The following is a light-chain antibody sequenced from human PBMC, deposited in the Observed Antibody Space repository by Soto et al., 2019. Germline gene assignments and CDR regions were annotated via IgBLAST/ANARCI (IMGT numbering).Light chain of an antibody. CDR3: QQYNSYSRT. V-gene: IGKV1-5*01. Sequence: IRMTQSPSSFSASTGERVTITCRASQSISSWLAWYQQKPGKAPNLLIYDASSLESGVPSRFSGSGSGTEFTLTISSLQPDDFATYYCQQYNSYSRTFGQGTRWIS. J-gene: IGKJ1*01. CDR1: QSISSW. CDR2: DAS.